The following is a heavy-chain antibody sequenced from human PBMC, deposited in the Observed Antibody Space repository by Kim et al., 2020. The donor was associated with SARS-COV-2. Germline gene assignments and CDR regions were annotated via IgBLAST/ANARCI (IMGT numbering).Heavy chain of an antibody. CDR3: VKAIGSPTEMAFYY. CDR2: INSGGTT. V-gene: IGHV3-23*01. D-gene: IGHD2-8*01. Sequence: GGSLRLSCAASGFTFSSYDMSWVRQAPGKGLEWVSNINSGGTTYYADSVKNRFTISRENSKNTPYLQINNLISEDTTVYYYVKAIGSPTEMAFYYCGQ. CDR1: GFTFSSYD. J-gene: IGHJ4*02.